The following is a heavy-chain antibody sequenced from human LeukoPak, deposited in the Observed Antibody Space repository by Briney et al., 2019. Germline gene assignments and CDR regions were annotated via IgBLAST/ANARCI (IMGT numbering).Heavy chain of an antibody. CDR3: TRGSTGY. V-gene: IGHV3-7*04. D-gene: IGHD1-1*01. CDR1: GFTLGDHW. J-gene: IGHJ4*02. Sequence: GRSLRLSCEGHGFTLGDHWMTWVRQAPGKGLEWVANIKHDGSEKYYVDSVKGRFSVSRDNAKNSLYLQMNSLRVEDTAVYFCTRGSTGYWGQGTLVTVSS. CDR2: IKHDGSEK.